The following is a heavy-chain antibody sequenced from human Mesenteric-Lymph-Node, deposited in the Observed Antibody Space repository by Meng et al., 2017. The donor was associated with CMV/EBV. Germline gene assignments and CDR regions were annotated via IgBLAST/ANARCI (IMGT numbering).Heavy chain of an antibody. J-gene: IGHJ5*02. CDR2: ISPIFGTA. D-gene: IGHD3-10*01. V-gene: IGHV1-69*01. CDR1: GGTFSSYA. Sequence: SGGTFSSYAISWVRQAPGQGLEWMGGISPIFGTANYAQKFQGRVTITADESTSTAYMELSSLRSEDTAVYYCAREGGSGSSGNWFDPWGQGTLVTVSS. CDR3: AREGGSGSSGNWFDP.